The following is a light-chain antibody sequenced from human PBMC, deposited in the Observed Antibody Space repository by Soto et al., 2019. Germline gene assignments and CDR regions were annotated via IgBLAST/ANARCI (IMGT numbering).Light chain of an antibody. CDR3: QVWDSSTI. CDR2: RNT. CDR1: NIGNKN. Sequence: SYELTQPLSVSVALGQTARITCGGNNIGNKNVHWYQQKPGQAPVLVVYRNTDRPSGIPERFSGSNSGNTATLTISRAQVGDEADYYCQVWDSSTIFGGGTKLTVL. V-gene: IGLV3-9*01. J-gene: IGLJ2*01.